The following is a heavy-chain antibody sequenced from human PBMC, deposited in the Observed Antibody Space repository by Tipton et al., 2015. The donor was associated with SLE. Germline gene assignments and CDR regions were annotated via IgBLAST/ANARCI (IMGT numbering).Heavy chain of an antibody. CDR2: IYYSRST. J-gene: IGHJ4*02. CDR3: ARALLGTAPRFDY. D-gene: IGHD7-27*01. V-gene: IGHV4-61*08. CDR1: GGSINNNDFY. Sequence: TLSLTCTVSGGSINNNDFYWGWIRQPPGKGLEWIGYIYYSRSTNYNPSLKSRVTISVDTSKNQFSLKLSTVTAADTAVYYCARALLGTAPRFDYSGQGTLVTVSS.